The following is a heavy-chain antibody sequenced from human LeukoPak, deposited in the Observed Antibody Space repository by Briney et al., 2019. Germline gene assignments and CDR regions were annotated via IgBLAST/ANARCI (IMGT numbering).Heavy chain of an antibody. CDR3: ARAGPGVVDY. V-gene: IGHV3-48*03. Sequence: QSGGSLRLSWAASGFTFSSYEMNWVRQAPGKGLEWVSYISSSGSTIYYADSVKGRFTISRDNAKNSLYLQMNSLRAEDTAVYYCARAGPGVVDYWGQGTLVTVSS. J-gene: IGHJ4*02. D-gene: IGHD7-27*01. CDR2: ISSSGSTI. CDR1: GFTFSSYE.